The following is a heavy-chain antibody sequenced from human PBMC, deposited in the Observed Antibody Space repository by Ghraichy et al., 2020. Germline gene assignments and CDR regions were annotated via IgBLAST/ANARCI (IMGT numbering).Heavy chain of an antibody. CDR2: INHSGST. D-gene: IGHD2-15*01. CDR3: AREGYCSGGSCRGHFDY. J-gene: IGHJ4*02. Sequence: SETLSLTCGVYGGSFSGYYWSWIRQPPGKGLEWIGEINHSGSTNYNPSLKSRVTISVDTSKNQFSLKLSSVTAADTAVYYCAREGYCSGGSCRGHFDYWGQGTLVTVSS. V-gene: IGHV4-34*01. CDR1: GGSFSGYY.